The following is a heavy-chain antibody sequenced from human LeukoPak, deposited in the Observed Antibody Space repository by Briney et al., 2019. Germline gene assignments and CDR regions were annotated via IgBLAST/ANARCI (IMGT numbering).Heavy chain of an antibody. V-gene: IGHV3-33*01. CDR2: IWYDGSNK. J-gene: IGHJ6*02. CDR3: ARANYGSGSNYYYGLDV. Sequence: PGGSLRLSCAASGFTFSRYGMHWVRQAPGKGLEWVAVIWYDGSNKYYADSEKGRFTISRDNSKNTLYLQMNSLTAEDTAVYYCARANYGSGSNYYYGLDVWGQGTTVTVSS. D-gene: IGHD3-10*01. CDR1: GFTFSRYG.